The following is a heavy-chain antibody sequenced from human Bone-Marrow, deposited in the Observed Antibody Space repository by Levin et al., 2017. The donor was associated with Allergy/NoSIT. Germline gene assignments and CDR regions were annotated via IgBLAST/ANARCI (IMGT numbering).Heavy chain of an antibody. V-gene: IGHV6-1*01. CDR2: TYYRSRWHD. CDR1: GDRVSSTSAA. CDR3: ARWAGGPRPQLHFGY. J-gene: IGHJ4*02. Sequence: SQTLSLTCAISGDRVSSTSAAWNWIRQSPSRGLEWLGRTYYRSRWHDDYAVSVLSRIRITPDTYRNQFSLQLTSVSPEDTAVYYCARWAGGPRPQLHFGYWGQGILVSVSS. D-gene: IGHD6-6*01.